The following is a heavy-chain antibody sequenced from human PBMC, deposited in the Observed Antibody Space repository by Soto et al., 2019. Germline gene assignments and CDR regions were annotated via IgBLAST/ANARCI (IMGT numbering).Heavy chain of an antibody. J-gene: IGHJ3*02. CDR1: GGSFSGYY. CDR3: AGGPVVPAATGAFDI. V-gene: IGHV4-34*01. CDR2: INHSGST. Sequence: PSETLSLTCAVYGGSFSGYYWSWIRQPPGKGLEWIGEINHSGSTNYNPSLKSRVTISVDTSKNQFSLKLSSVTAADTAVYYCAGGPVVPAATGAFDIWGQGTMVTVSS. D-gene: IGHD2-2*01.